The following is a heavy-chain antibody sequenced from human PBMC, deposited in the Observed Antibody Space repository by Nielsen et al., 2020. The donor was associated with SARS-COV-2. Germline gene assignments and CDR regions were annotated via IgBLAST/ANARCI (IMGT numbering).Heavy chain of an antibody. D-gene: IGHD3-22*01. Sequence: GESLKISCAASGFTVSSNYMSWVRQAPGKGLEWVSAISGSGGSTYYADSVKGRFTISRDNSKNTLYLQMNSLRAEDTAVYYCASEGPYYDSSGYYYFDYWGQGTLVTVSS. V-gene: IGHV3-23*01. J-gene: IGHJ4*02. CDR1: GFTVSSNY. CDR2: ISGSGGST. CDR3: ASEGPYYDSSGYYYFDY.